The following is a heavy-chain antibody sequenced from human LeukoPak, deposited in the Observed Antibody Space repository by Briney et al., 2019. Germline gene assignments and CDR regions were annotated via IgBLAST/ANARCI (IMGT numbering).Heavy chain of an antibody. J-gene: IGHJ3*02. CDR2: IYTSGNI. V-gene: IGHV4-4*07. CDR1: GGSIGSSY. CDR3: ARDRGYDGAFDI. D-gene: IGHD5-12*01. Sequence: PSETLSLTCTVSGGSIGSSYWSWIRQPAGKGLEWIGRIYTSGNINYNPSLKSRVTMSVDTSKNQFSLKLSSVTAADTAVYYCARDRGYDGAFDIWGQGTMVTVSS.